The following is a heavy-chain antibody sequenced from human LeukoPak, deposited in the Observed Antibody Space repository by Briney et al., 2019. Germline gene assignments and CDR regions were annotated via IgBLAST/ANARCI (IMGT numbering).Heavy chain of an antibody. Sequence: PSETLSLTCTVSGGSISSYYWIWLRQPPGKGLEWFGYIYYSGSTNYNPSLKSRVTISVDTSKNQFSLKLSSVTAADTAVYYCARGAWMATIVLDYWGQGTLVTVSS. CDR1: GGSISSYY. V-gene: IGHV4-59*13. CDR2: IYYSGST. J-gene: IGHJ4*02. CDR3: ARGAWMATIVLDY. D-gene: IGHD5-24*01.